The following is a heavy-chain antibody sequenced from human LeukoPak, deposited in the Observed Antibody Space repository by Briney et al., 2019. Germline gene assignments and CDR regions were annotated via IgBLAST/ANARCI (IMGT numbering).Heavy chain of an antibody. Sequence: KGLGWXSRISSDGSSINYADSVNGRFIIPRDNARNILYLQMHSLRAEDTAVYYCVRGGGDYSYAMDVWGQGTTVTVPS. CDR2: ISSDGSSI. V-gene: IGHV3-74*01. J-gene: IGHJ6*02. CDR3: VRGGGDYSYAMDV. D-gene: IGHD3-3*01.